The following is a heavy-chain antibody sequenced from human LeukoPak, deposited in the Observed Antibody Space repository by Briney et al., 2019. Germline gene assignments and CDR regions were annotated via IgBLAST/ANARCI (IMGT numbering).Heavy chain of an antibody. V-gene: IGHV3-23*01. J-gene: IGHJ4*02. D-gene: IGHD3-22*01. CDR3: AKSAYYDSSGFYREYYFDY. CDR2: ISGSGGST. CDR1: RFTFSNYA. Sequence: GGSLRLSCAASRFTFSNYAMSWVRQAPGKGLEWVSTISGSGGSTYYADSVKGRFTIPRDNSKNTLHLQTNSLRAEDTAVYYCAKSAYYDSSGFYREYYFDYWGQGTLVTVSS.